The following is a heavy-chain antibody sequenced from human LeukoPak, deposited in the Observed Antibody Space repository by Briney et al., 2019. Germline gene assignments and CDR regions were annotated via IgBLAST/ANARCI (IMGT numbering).Heavy chain of an antibody. Sequence: SETLSLTCTVSGGSIRSYYWSWIRQPPGKGLEWIGYIFYSGGGNYNPSLKSRVGMSVDTSKNEFSLKLSSVTAADTAVYYSARGRKYTSGYRVTELGSGYSDYWGQGTLVTVSS. CDR1: GGSIRSYY. V-gene: IGHV4-59*01. CDR3: ARGRKYTSGYRVTELGSGYSDY. D-gene: IGHD5-18*01. J-gene: IGHJ4*02. CDR2: IFYSGGG.